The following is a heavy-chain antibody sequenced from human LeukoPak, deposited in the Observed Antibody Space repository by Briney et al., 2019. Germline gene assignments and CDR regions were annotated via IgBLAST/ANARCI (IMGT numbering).Heavy chain of an antibody. D-gene: IGHD6-19*01. CDR3: ARGESSGWPFDY. CDR2: IYSGGST. V-gene: IGHV3-53*01. J-gene: IGHJ4*02. Sequence: GESVRLSCAASGFTVNSNYMSWVRQAPGKGLEWVSVIYSGGSTYYADSVKGRFTISRDNSKNTLYLQMNSLRAEDTAVYYCARGESSGWPFDYWGQGTLVTVSS. CDR1: GFTVNSNY.